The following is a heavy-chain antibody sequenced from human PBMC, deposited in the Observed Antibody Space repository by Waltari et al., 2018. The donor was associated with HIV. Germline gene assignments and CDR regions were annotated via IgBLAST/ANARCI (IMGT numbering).Heavy chain of an antibody. CDR3: ARDGRYYDSSGYYLAAFDI. D-gene: IGHD3-22*01. Sequence: QVQLQESGPGLVKPSGTLSLTCAVSGGSISSSNWWSWVRQPPGKGLEWIGEIYHSGSTNYNPSLKSRVTISVDKSKNQFSLKLSSVTAADTAVYYCARDGRYYDSSGYYLAAFDIWGQGTMVTVSS. CDR1: GGSISSSNW. CDR2: IYHSGST. J-gene: IGHJ3*02. V-gene: IGHV4-4*02.